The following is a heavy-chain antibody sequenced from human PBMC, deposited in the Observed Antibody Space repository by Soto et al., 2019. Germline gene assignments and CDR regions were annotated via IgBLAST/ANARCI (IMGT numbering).Heavy chain of an antibody. CDR1: GRSFSGYY. CDR2: INHSGST. D-gene: IGHD4-17*01. CDR3: ARSYGGNSGTFDF. Sequence: QVQLQQWGAGLLRPSEALSLTCAVYGRSFSGYYWSWIRQPPGKGLEWIGEINHSGSTTYNPSLKGRVPISVDTSNNHFSLKLSSVTAADTAVYYCARSYGGNSGTFDFWGQGTLVTVSS. J-gene: IGHJ4*02. V-gene: IGHV4-34*01.